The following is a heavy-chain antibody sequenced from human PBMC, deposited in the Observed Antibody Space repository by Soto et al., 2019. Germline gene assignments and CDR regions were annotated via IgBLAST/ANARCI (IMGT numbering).Heavy chain of an antibody. V-gene: IGHV3-23*01. D-gene: IGHD2-21*02. Sequence: EVQLLESGGGLAQPGGSLRLSCAASAFTFRSYAMSWVRQAPGKGLEWVSAVSGSGDSTYYADSVKGRFTISRDNSKNTLYLQRNILRAEVTAVYYCAKGRASDCPGCTQDYWGQGTLVTVSS. J-gene: IGHJ4*02. CDR2: VSGSGDST. CDR1: AFTFRSYA. CDR3: AKGRASDCPGCTQDY.